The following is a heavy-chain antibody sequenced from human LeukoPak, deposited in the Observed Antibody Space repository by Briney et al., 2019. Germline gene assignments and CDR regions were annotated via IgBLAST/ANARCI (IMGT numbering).Heavy chain of an antibody. V-gene: IGHV4-34*01. Sequence: PSETLSLTCAVYGGSFSVYYWSWIRQPPGKGLEWIGEINHSGSTNYNPCLTSRVTISVDTSKNQFSLKLSSVTAADTAVYYFAGSRGGGYDLSVNWFDPWGQGTLVTVSS. CDR2: INHSGST. J-gene: IGHJ5*02. CDR3: AGSRGGGYDLSVNWFDP. D-gene: IGHD5-12*01. CDR1: GGSFSVYY.